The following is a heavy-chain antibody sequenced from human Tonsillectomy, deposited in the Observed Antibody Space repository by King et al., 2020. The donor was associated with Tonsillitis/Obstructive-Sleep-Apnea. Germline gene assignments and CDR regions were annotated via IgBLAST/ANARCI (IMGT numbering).Heavy chain of an antibody. D-gene: IGHD3-16*02. CDR1: GFTFDDYS. J-gene: IGHJ3*02. V-gene: IGHV3-43*01. Sequence: VQLVESGGVVVQPGGSLRLSCAASGFTFDDYSMHWVRQAPGKALEWVSLITWDGGSTSYADSVKGRFTISRDNSKNSLYLQMNSLRTEDTALYYCAKDRATLGDLSPGAFDIWGLGTMVTVSS. CDR2: ITWDGGST. CDR3: AKDRATLGDLSPGAFDI.